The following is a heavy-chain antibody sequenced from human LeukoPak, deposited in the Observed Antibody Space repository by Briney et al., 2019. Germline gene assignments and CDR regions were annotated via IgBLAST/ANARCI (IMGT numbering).Heavy chain of an antibody. CDR3: ARAGYCSSTSCYYYYYYMDV. CDR1: GFTFSSYW. Sequence: PGGSLRPSCAASGFTFSSYWMSWVRQAPGKGLEWVANIKQDGSEKYYVDPVKGRFTISRDNAKNSLYLQMNSLRAEDTAVYYCARAGYCSSTSCYYYYYYMDVWGKGTTVTVSS. D-gene: IGHD2-2*01. J-gene: IGHJ6*03. CDR2: IKQDGSEK. V-gene: IGHV3-7*01.